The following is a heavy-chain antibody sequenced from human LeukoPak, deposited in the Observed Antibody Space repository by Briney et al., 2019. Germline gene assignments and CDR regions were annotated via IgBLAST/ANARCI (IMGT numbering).Heavy chain of an antibody. D-gene: IGHD6-13*01. Sequence: GGSLRLSCAASGFTFSSYRMNWVRQAPGKGLEWVANIKEDGSDKYYVDSVKGRFTISRDNAKKSLYLQMNSLRAEDTAIYYCARGAMAAAGYWGQGTLVTVS. J-gene: IGHJ4*02. CDR3: ARGAMAAAGY. CDR2: IKEDGSDK. V-gene: IGHV3-7*01. CDR1: GFTFSSYR.